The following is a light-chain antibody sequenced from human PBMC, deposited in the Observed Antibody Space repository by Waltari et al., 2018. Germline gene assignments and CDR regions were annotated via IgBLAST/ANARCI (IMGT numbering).Light chain of an antibody. CDR2: RNN. V-gene: IGLV1-40*01. J-gene: IGLJ3*02. CDR1: SSNIGAAYD. CDR3: QSYDSTLSAWV. Sequence: QFVLTQPPSVSGAPGHRVTISCTGSSSNIGAAYDVHWYKQLPGAAPQVVIPRNNKRPSGVPDRFSGSNSGTSASLVITGLQAEDEADYYCQSYDSTLSAWVFGGGTRVTVL.